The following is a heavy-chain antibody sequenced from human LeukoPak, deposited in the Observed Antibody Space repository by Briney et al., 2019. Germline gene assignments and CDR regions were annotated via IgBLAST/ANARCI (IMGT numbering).Heavy chain of an antibody. CDR2: IYYNGGT. D-gene: IGHD1-26*01. V-gene: IGHV4-61*08. CDR1: GGSISSGGYY. CDR3: ARDKRGSYADY. J-gene: IGHJ4*02. Sequence: SETLSLTCTVSGGSISSGGYYWSWIRQPPGKGLEWLGYIYYNGGTNYNPSLKGRVTISIDTSKNQFSLNLNAVTAADTATYYCARDKRGSYADYWGQGTLVTVSS.